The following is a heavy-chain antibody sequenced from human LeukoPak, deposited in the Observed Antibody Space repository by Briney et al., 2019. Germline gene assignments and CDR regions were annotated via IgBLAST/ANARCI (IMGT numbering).Heavy chain of an antibody. J-gene: IGHJ4*02. CDR3: ARTTTVVTPWADNDH. Sequence: ASVKVSCKASGYTFTSYYMHWVRQAPGQGLEWMAWMNPNSGGTSYAQKFQGRVTMTRDTSISTAYMELSRLRFDDTAVYYCARTTTVVTPWADNDHWGQGTLVTVSS. CDR2: MNPNSGGT. CDR1: GYTFTSYY. D-gene: IGHD4-23*01. V-gene: IGHV1-2*02.